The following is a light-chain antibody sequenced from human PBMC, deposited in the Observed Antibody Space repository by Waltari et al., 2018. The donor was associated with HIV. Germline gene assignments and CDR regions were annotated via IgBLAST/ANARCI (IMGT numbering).Light chain of an antibody. CDR3: GTWDTSLYSYV. J-gene: IGLJ1*01. V-gene: IGLV1-51*01. CDR2: DNA. CDR1: TSNIGNGF. Sequence: QSLLTQPPSVSAAPGPKVTISCSATTSNIGNGFVSWYPQLPGTVPKLLIYDNAKLPSGIPDRFAGSQSGTSATLDITGLQTGDEADYYCGTWDTSLYSYVFATGSKVTVL.